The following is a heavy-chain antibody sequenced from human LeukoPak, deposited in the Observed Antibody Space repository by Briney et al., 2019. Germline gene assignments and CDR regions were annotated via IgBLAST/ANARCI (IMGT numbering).Heavy chain of an antibody. CDR2: INPNSGGT. CDR1: GYTFTGYY. Sequence: ASVKVSCKASGYTFTGYYMHWVRQAPGQGLEWMGRINPNSGGTNYAQKFQGRVTMTRDTSISTAYMELSRLRSDDTAVYYCARAYDSSGGGNWFDPWGQGTLVIVSS. V-gene: IGHV1-2*06. D-gene: IGHD3-22*01. CDR3: ARAYDSSGGGNWFDP. J-gene: IGHJ5*02.